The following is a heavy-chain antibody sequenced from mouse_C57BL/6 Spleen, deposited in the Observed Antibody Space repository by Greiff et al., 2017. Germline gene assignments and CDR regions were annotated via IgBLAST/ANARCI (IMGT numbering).Heavy chain of an antibody. Sequence: QVQLQQPGAELVKPGASVKMSCKASGYTFTSYWITWVKQRPGQGLEWIGDIYPGSGSTNYNEKFKSKATLTVDTSSSTAYMQLSRRISEDFAVYYCARGDGSSYFYAMYYWGQGASVTVSS. V-gene: IGHV1-55*01. CDR3: ARGDGSSYFYAMYY. J-gene: IGHJ4*01. CDR1: GYTFTSYW. D-gene: IGHD1-1*01. CDR2: IYPGSGST.